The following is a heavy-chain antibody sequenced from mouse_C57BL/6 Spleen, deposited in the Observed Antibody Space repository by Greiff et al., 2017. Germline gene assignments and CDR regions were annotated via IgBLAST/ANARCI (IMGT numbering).Heavy chain of an antibody. CDR1: GYTFTSYW. J-gene: IGHJ4*01. Sequence: QVQLQQPGAELVKPGASVKLSCKASGYTFTSYWMHWVKQRPGQGLEWIGMIHPNSGSTNYNEKFKSKATLTVDKSSSTAYMQLSSLTSEDSAVYYCARYTVVAGDYAMDYWGQGTSVTVSS. D-gene: IGHD1-1*01. CDR3: ARYTVVAGDYAMDY. V-gene: IGHV1-64*01. CDR2: IHPNSGST.